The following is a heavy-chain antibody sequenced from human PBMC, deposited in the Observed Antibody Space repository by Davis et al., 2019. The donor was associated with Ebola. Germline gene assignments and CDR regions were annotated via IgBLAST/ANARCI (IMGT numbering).Heavy chain of an antibody. J-gene: IGHJ4*02. V-gene: IGHV1-3*01. D-gene: IGHD6-19*01. CDR1: GYSFTNYA. Sequence: ASVTVSCKASGYSFTNYAIHWVRHAPGQRLEWMGWINAGNGNTEYSQKFQGRVTITRDTSASTAYMELSSLRSEDTAVYFCARATFGYNSGWYADYWGQGTLVTVAS. CDR2: INAGNGNT. CDR3: ARATFGYNSGWYADY.